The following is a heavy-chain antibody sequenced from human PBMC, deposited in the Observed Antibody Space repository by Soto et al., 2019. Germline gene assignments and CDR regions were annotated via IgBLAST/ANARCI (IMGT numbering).Heavy chain of an antibody. Sequence: PSETLSLTCTVSAGSIRTYYWTWIRQPPGTGLEWIGYIYYNGLTNYNPSLKSRVTISLDTSKNQFSLKLISVTAADTALYYCARIDAAGRIFDHWGQGAQVTVSS. D-gene: IGHD6-13*01. CDR2: IYYNGLT. J-gene: IGHJ4*02. CDR1: AGSIRTYY. CDR3: ARIDAAGRIFDH. V-gene: IGHV4-59*01.